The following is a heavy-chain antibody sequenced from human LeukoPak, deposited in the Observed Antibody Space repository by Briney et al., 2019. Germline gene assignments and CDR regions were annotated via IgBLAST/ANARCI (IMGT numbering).Heavy chain of an antibody. D-gene: IGHD2-15*01. CDR2: IIPIFGTA. CDR1: GGTFSSYA. J-gene: IGHJ4*02. CDR3: ARQYCSGGSCYPDPGHSPLDY. Sequence: ASVKVSCKASGGTFSSYAISWVRQAPGQGLEWMGRIIPIFGTANYAQKLQGIVTITTDESTSTAYMELSSLRSEDTAVYYCARQYCSGGSCYPDPGHSPLDYWGQGTLVTVSS. V-gene: IGHV1-69*05.